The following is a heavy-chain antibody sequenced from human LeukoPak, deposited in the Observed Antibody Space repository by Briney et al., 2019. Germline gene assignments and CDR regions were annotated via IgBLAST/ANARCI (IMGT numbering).Heavy chain of an antibody. V-gene: IGHV5-51*01. Sequence: GESLQISCKGSGSNFTNYLIAWVRQLPGKGLDWMGFIYPGDSDPRYSPSFQGQVTISADKSISTAYLQWNSLKASDTAMYYCARSKSKPSFDYWGQGTLVTVSS. CDR1: GSNFTNYL. D-gene: IGHD4-11*01. J-gene: IGHJ4*02. CDR2: IYPGDSDP. CDR3: ARSKSKPSFDY.